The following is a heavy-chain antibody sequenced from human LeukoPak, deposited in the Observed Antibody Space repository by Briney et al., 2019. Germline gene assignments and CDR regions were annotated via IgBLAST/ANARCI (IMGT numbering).Heavy chain of an antibody. CDR2: MNPNSGNT. CDR1: GYTFTSYD. CDR3: VRGLGITMVRGVIIAYYFDY. J-gene: IGHJ4*02. V-gene: IGHV1-8*01. Sequence: ASVKVSCKASGYTFTSYDINWVRQATGQGLEWMGWMNPNSGNTGYAQKFQGRVTMTRNTSISTAYMELSSLRSEDTAVYYCVRGLGITMVRGVIIAYYFDYWGQGTLVTVSS. D-gene: IGHD3-10*01.